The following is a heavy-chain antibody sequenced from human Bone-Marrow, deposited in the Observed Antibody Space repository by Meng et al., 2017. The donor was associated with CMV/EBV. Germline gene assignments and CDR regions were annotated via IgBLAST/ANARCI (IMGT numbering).Heavy chain of an antibody. J-gene: IGHJ6*02. D-gene: IGHD2-21*01. Sequence: LRLSCTVSGGSISSGDYYWSWIRQPPGKGLEWIGYIYYSGSTYYNPSLKGRVTISVDTSKNQFSLKLSSVTAADTAVYYCAKSTYCGGDCSYYYYYGMDVWGQGTTVTVSS. CDR3: AKSTYCGGDCSYYYYYGMDV. V-gene: IGHV4-30-4*08. CDR2: IYYSGST. CDR1: GGSISSGDYY.